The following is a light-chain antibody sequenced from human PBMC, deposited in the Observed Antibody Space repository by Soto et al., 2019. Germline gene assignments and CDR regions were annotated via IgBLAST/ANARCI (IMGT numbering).Light chain of an antibody. CDR2: GAS. J-gene: IGKJ4*01. CDR3: QQYGSSPGT. CDR1: QSVSSSY. V-gene: IGKV3-20*01. Sequence: EIVVTQSPGTLSLSPGERATLSCRASQSVSSSYLAWYQQKPGQAPRLLIYGASSRATGIPDRFSGSGSGTDFTLTISRLEPEDFAVYYCQQYGSSPGTFGGGTKVEIK.